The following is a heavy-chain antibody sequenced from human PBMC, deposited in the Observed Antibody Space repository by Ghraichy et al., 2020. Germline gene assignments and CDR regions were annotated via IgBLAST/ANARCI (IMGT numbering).Heavy chain of an antibody. D-gene: IGHD6-6*01. J-gene: IGHJ4*02. Sequence: GGSLRLSCAASGFTFSSYSMNWVRQAPGKGLEWVSFISSSSSYIYYADSVKGRFTISRDNAKNSLYLQMNSLRAEDTAVYYCARDHGSSPDYWGQGTLVTVSS. CDR1: GFTFSSYS. CDR3: ARDHGSSPDY. V-gene: IGHV3-21*01. CDR2: ISSSSSYI.